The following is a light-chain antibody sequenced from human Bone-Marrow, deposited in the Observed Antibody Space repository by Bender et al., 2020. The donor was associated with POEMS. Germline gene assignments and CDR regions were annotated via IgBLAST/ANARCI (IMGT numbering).Light chain of an antibody. J-gene: IGLJ2*01. CDR1: ISDVGGYNY. CDR3: SSYTRRSTL. CDR2: DVS. Sequence: QSALTQPASVSGFPGQSITTPCTGTISDVGGYNYVSWYQQHPGNAPKLMIYDVSNRPSRVSSRFAGSKSGNTASLTISRVQTEDEADEYCSSYTRRSTLFGGGTKLTVL. V-gene: IGLV2-14*01.